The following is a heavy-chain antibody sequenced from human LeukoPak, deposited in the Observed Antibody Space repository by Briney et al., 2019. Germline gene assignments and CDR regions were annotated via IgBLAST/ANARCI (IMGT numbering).Heavy chain of an antibody. Sequence: GGSLRLSCAASGFTFDDYAMHWVRQAPGKGLEWVSLISWDGGSTYYADSVKGRFTISRDNNKNSLYLQMRSLRAEDTALYYCAKDMGGGWSYQYYGMDAWGKGTTVTVSS. D-gene: IGHD6-19*01. J-gene: IGHJ6*04. V-gene: IGHV3-43D*04. CDR1: GFTFDDYA. CDR3: AKDMGGGWSYQYYGMDA. CDR2: ISWDGGST.